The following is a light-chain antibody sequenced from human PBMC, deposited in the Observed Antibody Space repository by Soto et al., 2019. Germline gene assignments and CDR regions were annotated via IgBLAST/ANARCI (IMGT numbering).Light chain of an antibody. Sequence: QSVLTQPASVSGSPGQSITISCTGTSSYVGAYNYDSCYQQHPGKVPKLIIYDVNNRPSGVSNRFSGSKSRNTASLTISRLHTAVDADYYCSSYTSATTYVFGTGTKVTVL. J-gene: IGLJ1*01. V-gene: IGLV2-14*01. CDR1: SSYVGAYNY. CDR3: SSYTSATTYV. CDR2: DVN.